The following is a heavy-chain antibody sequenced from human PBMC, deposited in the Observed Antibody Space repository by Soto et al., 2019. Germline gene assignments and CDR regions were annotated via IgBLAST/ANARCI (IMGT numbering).Heavy chain of an antibody. D-gene: IGHD4-17*01. CDR3: ARRYGASFDY. CDR1: GGSISSYY. V-gene: IGHV4-59*01. CDR2: IYYSGST. Sequence: SETLSLTCTVSGGSISSYYWSWIRQPPGKGLEWIGYIYYSGSTNYNPSLKCRATISVDTSKNQFSLKLSSVTAADTAVYYCARRYGASFDYWGQGTLVTVSS. J-gene: IGHJ4*02.